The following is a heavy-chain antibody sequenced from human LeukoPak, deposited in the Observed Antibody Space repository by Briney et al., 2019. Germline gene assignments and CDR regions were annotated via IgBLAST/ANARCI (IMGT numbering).Heavy chain of an antibody. CDR2: INPNSGGT. J-gene: IGHJ3*02. D-gene: IGHD4-17*01. V-gene: IGHV1-2*06. CDR3: ARADYGDYGFFDI. Sequence: ASVKVSCKASGYTFTGYYMHWVRQAPGQGLEWMGRINPNSGGTNYAQKFQGRVTMTRDTSISTAYMELSRLRSEDTAVYYCARADYGDYGFFDIWGQGTMVTVSS. CDR1: GYTFTGYY.